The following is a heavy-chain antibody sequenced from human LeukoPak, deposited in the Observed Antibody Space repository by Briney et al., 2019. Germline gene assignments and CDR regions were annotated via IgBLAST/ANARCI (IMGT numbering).Heavy chain of an antibody. CDR2: IYHSGST. J-gene: IGHJ5*02. D-gene: IGHD1-7*01. CDR3: ARVVTGTTSNWFDP. Sequence: PSETLSLTCTVSGYSISSGYYWGWIRQPPGKGLEWIGSIYHSGSTYYNPSLKRRVTISVNTAKNQFSLQLSSVNAEDTAVYYCARVVTGTTSNWFDPWGQGTLVTVSS. V-gene: IGHV4-38-2*02. CDR1: GYSISSGYY.